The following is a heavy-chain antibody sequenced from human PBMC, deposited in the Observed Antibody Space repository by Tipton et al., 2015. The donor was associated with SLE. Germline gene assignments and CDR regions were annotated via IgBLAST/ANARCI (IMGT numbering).Heavy chain of an antibody. V-gene: IGHV3-23*03. Sequence: SLILSCEGSGFRFNFYAMSWVRQAPGKGLEWVSIIYTRTYYADSVKGRFTISRDDSKNTVYLQMNDLRVEDTAVYYCAKPLRAMAGELDSWGQGTLVTVSS. CDR3: AKPLRAMAGELDS. J-gene: IGHJ4*02. CDR1: GFRFNFYA. D-gene: IGHD6-19*01. CDR2: IYTRT.